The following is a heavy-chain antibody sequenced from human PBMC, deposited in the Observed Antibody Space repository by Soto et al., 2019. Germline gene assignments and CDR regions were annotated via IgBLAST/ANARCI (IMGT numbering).Heavy chain of an antibody. CDR2: IYYSGST. CDR1: GASISGYY. Sequence: SETLSLTCPVPGASISGYYWSWFRQPPGKGLEWIGYIYYSGSTSYNPSLKSRLTISVDTSKNQFSLKLSSVTAADTAVYYCARKLWFGEFDDYWAQGTLVTVS. D-gene: IGHD3-10*01. J-gene: IGHJ4*02. V-gene: IGHV4-59*12. CDR3: ARKLWFGEFDDY.